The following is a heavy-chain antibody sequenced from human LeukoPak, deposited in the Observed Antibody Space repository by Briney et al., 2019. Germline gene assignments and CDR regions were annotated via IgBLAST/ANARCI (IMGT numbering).Heavy chain of an antibody. CDR2: ISSSSSYI. Sequence: GGSLRLSCAASAFTFSSYSMNWVRQAPGKGLEWVSSISSSSSYIYYADSVKGRFTISRDNAKNSLYLQMNSLRAEDTAVYYCAGGRAYCTNGVCYKYYFDYWGQGTLVTVSS. D-gene: IGHD2-8*01. CDR3: AGGRAYCTNGVCYKYYFDY. CDR1: AFTFSSYS. V-gene: IGHV3-21*01. J-gene: IGHJ4*02.